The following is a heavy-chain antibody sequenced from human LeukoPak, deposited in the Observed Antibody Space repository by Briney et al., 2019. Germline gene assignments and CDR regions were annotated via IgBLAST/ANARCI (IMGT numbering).Heavy chain of an antibody. CDR3: ATGNYYDSRGYYTFGH. CDR2: INGDGTIT. J-gene: IGHJ4*02. Sequence: GGSLRLSCAASEFTFDKYWMHWVRHAPGKGLVWVSRINGDGTITSYADSVKGAFIISRDNAKNTLYLQVSSLGAEDTAVYYCATGNYYDSRGYYTFGHWGQGTLVTVSS. CDR1: EFTFDKYW. V-gene: IGHV3-74*01. D-gene: IGHD3-22*01.